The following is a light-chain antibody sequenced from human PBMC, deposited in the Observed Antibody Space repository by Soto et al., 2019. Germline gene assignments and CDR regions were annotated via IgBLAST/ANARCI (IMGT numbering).Light chain of an antibody. CDR3: SAYTNSNTWV. V-gene: IGLV2-14*01. CDR2: AVS. CDR1: SSDIGAYSS. J-gene: IGLJ3*02. Sequence: QSALTQPASVSGSPGQSITISCTGTSSDIGAYSSVSWYQQHPGKVPKLMIYAVSNRPSGVSNRFSGSKSGNTASLTISGLQAEDEADYYCSAYTNSNTWVFGGGTKLTVL.